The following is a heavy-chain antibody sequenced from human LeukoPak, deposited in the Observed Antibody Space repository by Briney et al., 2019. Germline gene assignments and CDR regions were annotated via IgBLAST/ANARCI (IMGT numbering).Heavy chain of an antibody. V-gene: IGHV3-9*01. D-gene: IGHD5-18*01. Sequence: GGSLRLSCAASGLTFDDYAMHWVRQAPGKGLEWVSGISWNSGSIGYADSVKGRFTISRDNAKNSLYLQMNSLRAEDTALYYCAKPGHTAMVSPSWFGPWGQGTLVTVSS. CDR3: AKPGHTAMVSPSWFGP. J-gene: IGHJ5*02. CDR2: ISWNSGSI. CDR1: GLTFDDYA.